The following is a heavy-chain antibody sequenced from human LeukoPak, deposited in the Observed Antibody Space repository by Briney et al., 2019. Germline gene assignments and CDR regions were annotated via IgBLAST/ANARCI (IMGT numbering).Heavy chain of an antibody. J-gene: IGHJ3*02. V-gene: IGHV3-20*04. CDR2: INWNGGST. D-gene: IGHD2-21*02. Sequence: GGSLRLSCAASGFTFDDYGMSWVRQAPGKGLEWVSGINWNGGSTGYADSVKGRFTISRDNAKNSLYLQINSLRAEDTALYYCARAQHIVVVTAAHYDAFDIWGQGTMVTVSS. CDR1: GFTFDDYG. CDR3: ARAQHIVVVTAAHYDAFDI.